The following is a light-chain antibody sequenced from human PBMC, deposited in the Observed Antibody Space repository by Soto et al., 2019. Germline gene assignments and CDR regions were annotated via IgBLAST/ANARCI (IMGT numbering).Light chain of an antibody. Sequence: EIVLTQSPATLSLSPGERATLSCRASQSVSSYLAWYQQKPGQAPRLLIYDASNRATGIPARFSGSGSGTDFTLTVSSLEPEDLQVFHCQRRSNWPFFGGGT. V-gene: IGKV3-11*01. CDR2: DAS. CDR1: QSVSSY. J-gene: IGKJ4*01. CDR3: QRRSNWPF.